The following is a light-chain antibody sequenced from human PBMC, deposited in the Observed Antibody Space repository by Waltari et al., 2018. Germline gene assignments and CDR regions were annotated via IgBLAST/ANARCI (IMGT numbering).Light chain of an antibody. Sequence: VLTQSPGTLSLSPGARATLACRASQRISKDLVWYQQRPGHAPRLLIYAGSTRAAGIPDRFSGSGYGTDFTLTISRLEPEDFAMYYCQNHERLPATFGQGTKVEFK. V-gene: IGKV3-20*01. J-gene: IGKJ1*01. CDR2: AGS. CDR3: QNHERLPAT. CDR1: QRISKD.